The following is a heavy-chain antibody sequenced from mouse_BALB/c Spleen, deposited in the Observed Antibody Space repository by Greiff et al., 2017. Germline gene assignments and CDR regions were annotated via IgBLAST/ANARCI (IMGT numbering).Heavy chain of an antibody. Sequence: VQLKQSGAELVRPGALVKLSCKASGFNIKDYYMHWVKQRPEQGLEWIGWIDPENGNTIYDPKFQGKASITADTSSNTAYLQLSSLTSEDTAVYYCARYVSTTVVGRAWFAYWGQGTLVTVSA. CDR2: IDPENGNT. D-gene: IGHD1-1*01. CDR1: GFNIKDYY. J-gene: IGHJ3*01. CDR3: ARYVSTTVVGRAWFAY. V-gene: IGHV14-1*02.